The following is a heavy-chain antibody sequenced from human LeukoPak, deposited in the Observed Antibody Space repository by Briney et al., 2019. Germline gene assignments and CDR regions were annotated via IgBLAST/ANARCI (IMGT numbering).Heavy chain of an antibody. CDR1: GFTFSSYA. CDR3: AGERSYDSSGLLDY. D-gene: IGHD3-22*01. J-gene: IGHJ4*02. V-gene: IGHV3-23*01. Sequence: GGSLRLSCAASGFTFSSYAMSWVRQAPGKGLEWVSAISGSGGSTYYADSVKGRFTISRDNSKNTLYLRMNSLRAEDTAVYYCAGERSYDSSGLLDYWGQGTLVTVSS. CDR2: ISGSGGST.